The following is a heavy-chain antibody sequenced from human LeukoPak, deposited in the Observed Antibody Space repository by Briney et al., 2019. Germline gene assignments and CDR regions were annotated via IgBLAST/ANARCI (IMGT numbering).Heavy chain of an antibody. Sequence: ASVKVSCKASGGTLSSHGFSWVRQAPGQGLEWMGGIIPIFGSTNYAQKFQGRVTTTTDESTSTGYMELSSLRSEDTAVYYCARRWPHSSGYYLFDYWGQGTLVTVSS. CDR3: ARRWPHSSGYYLFDY. J-gene: IGHJ4*02. D-gene: IGHD3-22*01. CDR1: GGTLSSHG. V-gene: IGHV1-69*05. CDR2: IIPIFGST.